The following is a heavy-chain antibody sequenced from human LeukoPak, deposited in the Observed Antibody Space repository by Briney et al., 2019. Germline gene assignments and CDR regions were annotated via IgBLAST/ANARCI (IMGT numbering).Heavy chain of an antibody. V-gene: IGHV4-59*01. Sequence: SETLSLTCTVSGASMSSYYWSWIRQPPGKGLEWIGYIYYSGSTNYNPSLKSRVTISVDTSKKQFSLKLSSVTAAGTAVYYCARSIGEYSSSWYQGFDYWGQGTLVTVSS. CDR3: ARSIGEYSSSWYQGFDY. CDR1: GASMSSYY. D-gene: IGHD6-13*01. J-gene: IGHJ4*02. CDR2: IYYSGST.